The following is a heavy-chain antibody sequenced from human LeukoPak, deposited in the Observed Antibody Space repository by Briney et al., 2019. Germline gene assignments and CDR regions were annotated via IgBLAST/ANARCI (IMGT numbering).Heavy chain of an antibody. CDR3: ARLITGTTTAFDI. D-gene: IGHD1-7*01. V-gene: IGHV4-4*07. J-gene: IGHJ3*02. CDR2: VYPSVST. CDR1: GGSISGYY. Sequence: SETLSLTCSVSGGSISGYYWTWIRPPAGKGLEWIGRVYPSVSTHYNPSLKTRLTMSVDTSKNQFALKLSSVTAADTAVYYCARLITGTTTAFDIWGQETMVTVSS.